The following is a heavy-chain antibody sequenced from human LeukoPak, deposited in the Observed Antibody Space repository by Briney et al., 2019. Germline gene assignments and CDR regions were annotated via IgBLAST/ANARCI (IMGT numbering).Heavy chain of an antibody. J-gene: IGHJ3*02. CDR3: ARRNIVVVTAIYAFDI. D-gene: IGHD2-21*02. Sequence: ETSETLSLTCTVSGDSISSGGYYWSWIRQHSGKGLEWIGYINYSGSTYYNPSLKSRVTISVDTSKNQFSLKLSSVTAADTAVYYCARRNIVVVTAIYAFDIWGQGTMVTVSS. CDR1: GDSISSGGYY. CDR2: INYSGST. V-gene: IGHV4-31*03.